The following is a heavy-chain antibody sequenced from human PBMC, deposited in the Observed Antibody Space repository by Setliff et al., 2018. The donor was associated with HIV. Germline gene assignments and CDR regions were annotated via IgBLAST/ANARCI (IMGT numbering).Heavy chain of an antibody. CDR3: ARDYYDSSGYYNDPGY. D-gene: IGHD3-22*01. Sequence: ASVKVSCKASGYTFTTYAIHWVRQAPGQRLEWMGWINTGNGNTKYSQKFQGRVTITTDGSTSTAYMELSSLRSEDTAVYYCARDYYDSSGYYNDPGYWGQGTLVTVSS. CDR2: INTGNGNT. V-gene: IGHV1-3*04. J-gene: IGHJ4*02. CDR1: GYTFTTYA.